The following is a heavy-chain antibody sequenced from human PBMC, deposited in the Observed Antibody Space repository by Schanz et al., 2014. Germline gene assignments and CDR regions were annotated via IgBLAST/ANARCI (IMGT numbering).Heavy chain of an antibody. Sequence: QVQLQEAGPGLVKPAETLSLTCTVYGGSSSDCYWSWIRQPPGKGLEWIGEINHSGGTNYNPSLKSRVTIPVDRPKTRFALTLTSVTAADTGVYYCARQYSGWSRFDPWGQGIRVTVSS. J-gene: IGHJ5*02. D-gene: IGHD6-19*01. CDR3: ARQYSGWSRFDP. CDR2: INHSGGT. CDR1: GGSSSDCY. V-gene: IGHV4-34*10.